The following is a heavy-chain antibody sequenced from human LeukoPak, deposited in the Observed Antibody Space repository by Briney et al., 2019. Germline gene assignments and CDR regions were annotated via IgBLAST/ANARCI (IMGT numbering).Heavy chain of an antibody. V-gene: IGHV3-7*04. Sequence: WGSLRLSCAASEFTFSSYWMSWVRQAPGKGLEWVANIKLDGSVEYYVDSVRGRFTISRDNAKNSLYLQMNSLRAEDTAIYYCTRVGYIDEGIDYWGQGTLVTVSS. CDR2: IKLDGSVE. CDR1: EFTFSSYW. CDR3: TRVGYIDEGIDY. D-gene: IGHD5-24*01. J-gene: IGHJ4*02.